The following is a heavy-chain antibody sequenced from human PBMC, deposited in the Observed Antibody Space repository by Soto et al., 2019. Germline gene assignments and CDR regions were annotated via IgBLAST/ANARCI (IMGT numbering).Heavy chain of an antibody. J-gene: IGHJ4*02. CDR1: GFTFSSYA. Sequence: GGSLRLSCAASGFTFSSYAMHWVRQAPGKGLEWVAVISYDGSNKYYADSVKGRFTISRDNSKNTLYLQMNSLRAEDTTVYYCARGYCSSGSCYGQFDYWGQGTLVTVSS. CDR2: ISYDGSNK. D-gene: IGHD2-15*01. V-gene: IGHV3-30-3*01. CDR3: ARGYCSSGSCYGQFDY.